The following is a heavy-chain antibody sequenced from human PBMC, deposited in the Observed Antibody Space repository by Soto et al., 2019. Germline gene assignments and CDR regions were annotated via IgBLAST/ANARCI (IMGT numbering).Heavy chain of an antibody. CDR1: GFTFSSYA. CDR3: ASPVLRYFDWLPNY. V-gene: IGHV3-30-3*01. Sequence: PGGSLRLSCAASGFTFSSYAMHWVRQAPGKGLEWVAVISYDGSNKYYADSVKGRFTISRDNSKNTLYLQMNSLRAEDTAVYYCASPVLRYFDWLPNYWGQGTLVTVSS. CDR2: ISYDGSNK. J-gene: IGHJ4*02. D-gene: IGHD3-9*01.